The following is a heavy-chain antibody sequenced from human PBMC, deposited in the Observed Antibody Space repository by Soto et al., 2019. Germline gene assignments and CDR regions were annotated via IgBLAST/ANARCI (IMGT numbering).Heavy chain of an antibody. V-gene: IGHV3-23*01. Sequence: GGSLRLSCAASGFTFSSYSMSWVRQAPGKGLEWVSGFRSSGDDGTTYYADSVKGRFTISRDNSKNTLFLQMDNLRAEDTAIYYCAKKVNSGPGSQYFDYWGQGTLVTVSS. J-gene: IGHJ4*02. CDR2: FRSSGDDGTT. CDR3: AKKVNSGPGSQYFDY. CDR1: GFTFSSYS. D-gene: IGHD3-10*01.